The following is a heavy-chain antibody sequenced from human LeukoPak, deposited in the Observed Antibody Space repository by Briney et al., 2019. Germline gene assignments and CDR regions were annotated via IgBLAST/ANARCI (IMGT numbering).Heavy chain of an antibody. Sequence: GGSLRLSCAASGFTFSSYSMNWVRQAPGKGLEWVAFISYDGSNKFYADSVQGRFTISRDTSKNTLYLQMNSLRAEDTAVYYCAKVISRSTTWDAFDIWGQGTMVTVSS. CDR3: AKVISRSTTWDAFDI. CDR1: GFTFSSYS. CDR2: ISYDGSNK. V-gene: IGHV3-30*18. J-gene: IGHJ3*02. D-gene: IGHD4-17*01.